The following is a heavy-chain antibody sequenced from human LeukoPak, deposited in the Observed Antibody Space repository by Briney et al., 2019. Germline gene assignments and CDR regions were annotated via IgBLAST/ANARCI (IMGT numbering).Heavy chain of an antibody. Sequence: SETLSLTCTVSGDSISSGRYYWGWIRQPPGKGLEWIGSMYYSGSTYYNPSLKSRVTISVDTSKNQFSLKLNSVTAADTAVYYCARASKYSSGWYLTFDFWGQGTLVSVSS. V-gene: IGHV4-39*01. D-gene: IGHD6-19*01. CDR2: MYYSGST. CDR1: GDSISSGRYY. CDR3: ARASKYSSGWYLTFDF. J-gene: IGHJ4*02.